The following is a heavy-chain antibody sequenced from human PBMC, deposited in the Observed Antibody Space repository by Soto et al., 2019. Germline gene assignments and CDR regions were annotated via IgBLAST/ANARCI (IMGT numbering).Heavy chain of an antibody. J-gene: IGHJ4*02. V-gene: IGHV4-39*01. CDR3: VRHLKAVAAAMAY. CDR1: GGSISSSSYY. CDR2: IYYTGST. Sequence: SETLSFTCTVSGGSISSSSYYWGWIRQPPGKGLEWIGSIYYTGSTYYSPSLKGRVTISVDSSKNQFSLKLSSVTAADTAVYHCVRHLKAVAAAMAYWGQGIPVTVSS. D-gene: IGHD6-19*01.